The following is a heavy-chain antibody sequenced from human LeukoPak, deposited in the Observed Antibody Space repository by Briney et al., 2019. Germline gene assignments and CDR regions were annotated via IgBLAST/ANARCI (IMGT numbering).Heavy chain of an antibody. J-gene: IGHJ4*02. CDR3: AKDKVAAARRSTYPDY. D-gene: IGHD6-13*01. CDR2: ISWNSGSI. V-gene: IGHV3-9*01. CDR1: GLTFDDYA. Sequence: GGSLRLSCAASGLTFDDYAMHWVRQAPGKGLEWVSGISWNSGSIGYADSVKGRFTISRDNAKNSLYLQMNSLRAEDTALYYCAKDKVAAARRSTYPDYWGQGTLVTVSS.